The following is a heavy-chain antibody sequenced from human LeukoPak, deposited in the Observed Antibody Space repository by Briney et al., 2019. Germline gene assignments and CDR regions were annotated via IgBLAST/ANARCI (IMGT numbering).Heavy chain of an antibody. J-gene: IGHJ3*02. CDR1: GGSISSYY. D-gene: IGHD2-2*01. CDR2: IYYSGST. Sequence: PSETLSLTCTVSGGSISSYYWSWIRQPPGKGLEWIGYIYYSGSTNYNPSLKSRVTISVDTSKNQFSLKLSSVTAADTAVYYCARARYCSSTSCKGHAFDIWGQGTMVTVSS. CDR3: ARARYCSSTSCKGHAFDI. V-gene: IGHV4-59*01.